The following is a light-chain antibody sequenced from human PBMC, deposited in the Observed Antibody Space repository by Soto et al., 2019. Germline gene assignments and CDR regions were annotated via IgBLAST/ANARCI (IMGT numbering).Light chain of an antibody. CDR2: EVS. CDR1: SSDVGGYNY. Sequence: ALTQPASASGSPGQSITISCTGTSSDVGGYNYVSWYQQHPGKAPKLMIYEVSNRPSGVSNRFSGSKSGNTASLTISGLQAEDEADYYCSSYTSSSTPYVFGTGTKVTVL. J-gene: IGLJ1*01. V-gene: IGLV2-14*01. CDR3: SSYTSSSTPYV.